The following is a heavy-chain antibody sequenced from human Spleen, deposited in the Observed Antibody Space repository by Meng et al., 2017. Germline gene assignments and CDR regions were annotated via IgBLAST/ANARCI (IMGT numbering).Heavy chain of an antibody. Sequence: QVPLQEWGGGLLRRWGPLSHTCVVSGGSFSDYYWSWIRQAPGKGLEWIGEINHSGSTNYNPSLESRATISVDTSQNNLSLKLSSVTAADSAVYYCARGPTTMAHDFDYWGQGTLVTVSS. J-gene: IGHJ4*02. V-gene: IGHV4-34*01. CDR1: GGSFSDYY. CDR3: ARGPTTMAHDFDY. CDR2: INHSGST. D-gene: IGHD4-11*01.